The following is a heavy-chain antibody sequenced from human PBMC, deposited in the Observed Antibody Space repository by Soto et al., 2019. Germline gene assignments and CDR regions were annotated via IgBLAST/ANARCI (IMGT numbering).Heavy chain of an antibody. J-gene: IGHJ6*02. CDR3: ARDGVVAATPGLYGMDV. D-gene: IGHD2-15*01. CDR1: GFTFSSYA. Sequence: PGGSLRLSCAASGFTFSSYAMHWVRQAPGKGLEWVAVISYDGSNKYYADSVKGRFTISRDNSKNTLYLQMNSLRAGDTAVYYCARDGVVAATPGLYGMDVWGQGTTVTVSS. V-gene: IGHV3-30-3*01. CDR2: ISYDGSNK.